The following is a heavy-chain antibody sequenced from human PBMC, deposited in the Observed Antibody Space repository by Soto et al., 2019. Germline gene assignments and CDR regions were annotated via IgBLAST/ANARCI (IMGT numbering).Heavy chain of an antibody. V-gene: IGHV3-30-3*01. CDR2: ISYDGDNE. CDR1: GFTLSDFA. D-gene: IGHD3-16*01. J-gene: IGHJ2*01. Sequence: QVQLVESGGGVVQPGRSQRLSCAASGFTLSDFAMHWVRQAPGKGLEWVALISYDGDNEYADSVKGRFTISRDDSKSTLFLQMNNLRAEDTAVYYCARDLGPAWQHRRTFDLWGRGTLVTVAS. CDR3: ARDLGPAWQHRRTFDL.